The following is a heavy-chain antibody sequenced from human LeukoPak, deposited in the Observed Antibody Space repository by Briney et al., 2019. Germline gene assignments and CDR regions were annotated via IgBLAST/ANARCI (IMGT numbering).Heavy chain of an antibody. CDR3: ARDLSLVRGVIIRYYYYGMDV. D-gene: IGHD3-10*01. CDR2: ISYDGSNK. Sequence: GGSLRLSCPPSGFTFSSYAMHWVRQARGKGLEWVAFISYDGSNKYYADSVKGRFTISRDNSKNTLYLQMNSLRAEDTAVYYCARDLSLVRGVIIRYYYYGMDVWGKGTTVTVSS. J-gene: IGHJ6*04. V-gene: IGHV3-30*04. CDR1: GFTFSSYA.